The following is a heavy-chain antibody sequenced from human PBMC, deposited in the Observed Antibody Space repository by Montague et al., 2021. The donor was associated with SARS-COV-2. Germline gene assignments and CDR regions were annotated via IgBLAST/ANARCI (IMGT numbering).Heavy chain of an antibody. CDR2: IWYDGSNK. J-gene: IGHJ4*02. V-gene: IGHV3-33*08. D-gene: IGHD4-17*01. Sequence: LRLSCAASGFTFSIYGMHWVRRAPGKGLEWVALIWYDGSNKYYADSVKGRFTISRDNSKNTVYLQMNSLRAEDTAVFYCARGYGDYHFDYWGQGTLVTVSS. CDR3: ARGYGDYHFDY. CDR1: GFTFSIYG.